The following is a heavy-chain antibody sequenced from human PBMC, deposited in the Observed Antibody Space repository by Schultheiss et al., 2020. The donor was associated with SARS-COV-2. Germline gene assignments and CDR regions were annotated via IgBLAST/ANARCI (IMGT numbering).Heavy chain of an antibody. CDR2: ISGSGGST. J-gene: IGHJ5*02. CDR1: GFTFSSYA. CDR3: AKDSLGYCSSTSCPNWFDP. Sequence: GGSLRLSCAASGFTFSSYAMSWVRQAPGKGLEWVSAISGSGGSTYYADSVKGRFTISRDNSKNTLYLQMNSLRAEDTAVYYCAKDSLGYCSSTSCPNWFDPWGQGTLVTVSS. D-gene: IGHD2-2*01. V-gene: IGHV3-23*01.